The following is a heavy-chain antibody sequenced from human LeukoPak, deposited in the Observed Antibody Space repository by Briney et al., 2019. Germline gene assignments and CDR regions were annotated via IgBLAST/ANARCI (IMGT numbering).Heavy chain of an antibody. J-gene: IGHJ4*02. Sequence: GGSLRLSCEASGFPFRDHAMHWVRQAPGKGLEWVAVISYDARHENYADSVKGRFAVSRDDSRSTLYLQMNSLKTDDTAVYFCARDEFDGYNLGPSIYWGQGTLVTVSS. V-gene: IGHV3-30*09. CDR1: GFPFRDHA. D-gene: IGHD5-24*01. CDR3: ARDEFDGYNLGPSIY. CDR2: ISYDARHE.